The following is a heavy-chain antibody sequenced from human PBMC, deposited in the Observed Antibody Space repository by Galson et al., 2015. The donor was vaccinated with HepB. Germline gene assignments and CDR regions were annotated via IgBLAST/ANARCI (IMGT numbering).Heavy chain of an antibody. J-gene: IGHJ4*02. CDR1: GYTFRRYD. D-gene: IGHD5-12*01. Sequence: SVKVSCKASGYTFRRYDINWVRQAPGQGLEWMGWMNPNSGNTGYAQKFQGRVIMTRSTSISTAYMELISLRSEDTAVYYCATTPPGNIVTPTSPTYPDYWGQGTLVTVSS. CDR2: MNPNSGNT. CDR3: ATTPPGNIVTPTSPTYPDY. V-gene: IGHV1-8*01.